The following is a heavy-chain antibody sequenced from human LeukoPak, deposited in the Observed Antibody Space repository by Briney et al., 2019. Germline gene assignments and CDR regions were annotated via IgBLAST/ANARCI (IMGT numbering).Heavy chain of an antibody. CDR3: ARGDIVVVPAAIQGDAFDI. CDR1: GGSISSGSYY. Sequence: SETLSLICTVSGGSISSGSYYWSWIRQPAGKGLEWIGRIYTSGSTNYNPSLKSRVTMSVGTSKNQFSLKLSSVTAADTAVYYCARGDIVVVPAAIQGDAFDIWGQGTMVTVSS. D-gene: IGHD2-2*02. V-gene: IGHV4-61*02. J-gene: IGHJ3*02. CDR2: IYTSGST.